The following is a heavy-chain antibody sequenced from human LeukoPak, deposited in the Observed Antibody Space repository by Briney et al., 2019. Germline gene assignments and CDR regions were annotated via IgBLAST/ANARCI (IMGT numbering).Heavy chain of an antibody. J-gene: IGHJ6*03. V-gene: IGHV4-4*07. CDR3: ARQNRAFYYMDV. CDR2: IYSNGNT. Sequence: PSETLSLTCTVSGGAISFYHWSWIRQPAGKGLEGIGRIYSNGNTNYNPSLKSRVTMSLDTSKNQPSLQLISVTAADTAVYYCARQNRAFYYMDVWGQGTTVTVSS. CDR1: GGAISFYH.